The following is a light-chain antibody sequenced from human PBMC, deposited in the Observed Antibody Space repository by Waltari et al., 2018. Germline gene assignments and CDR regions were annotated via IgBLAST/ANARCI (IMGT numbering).Light chain of an antibody. Sequence: EVVMTQSPATLSLSPGEGATLSCRASHRVGTSLAWYQQKPGRAPTFLIYGATTRATGVPARFSGSGSGTEFTLTISSLRSEDFAIYYCQQYDSWPRTFGQGTRLEIK. CDR1: HRVGTS. CDR3: QQYDSWPRT. CDR2: GAT. J-gene: IGKJ5*01. V-gene: IGKV3-15*01.